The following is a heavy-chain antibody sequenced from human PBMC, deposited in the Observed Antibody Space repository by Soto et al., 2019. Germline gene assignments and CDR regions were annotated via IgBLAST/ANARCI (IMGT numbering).Heavy chain of an antibody. CDR2: ISSSSSYI. CDR3: ARGSISYLYGMDV. D-gene: IGHD6-6*01. V-gene: IGHV3-21*01. Sequence: PGGSLRLSCAASGFTFSSYSMNWVRQAPGKGLEWVSSISSSSSYIYYADSVKGRFTISRDNAKNSLYLQMNSLRAEDTAVYYCARGSISYLYGMDVWGQWTTVTVSS. CDR1: GFTFSSYS. J-gene: IGHJ6*02.